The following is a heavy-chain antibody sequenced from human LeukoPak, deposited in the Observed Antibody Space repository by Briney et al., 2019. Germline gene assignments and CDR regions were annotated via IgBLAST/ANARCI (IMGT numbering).Heavy chain of an antibody. D-gene: IGHD3-9*01. J-gene: IGHJ6*02. V-gene: IGHV1-69*01. Sequence: SVTVSCKASGGTFSSYAISWVRQAPGQGLEWMGGIIPLFGTANYAQKFQGRVTIPADESTSTAYMELSSLRSEDTAVYYSARDGIPYDILTGYYNDYYYGMDVWGQGTTVTVSS. CDR1: GGTFSSYA. CDR2: IIPLFGTA. CDR3: ARDGIPYDILTGYYNDYYYGMDV.